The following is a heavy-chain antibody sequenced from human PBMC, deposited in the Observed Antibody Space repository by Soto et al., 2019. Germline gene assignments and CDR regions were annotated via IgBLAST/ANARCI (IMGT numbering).Heavy chain of an antibody. V-gene: IGHV4-39*01. CDR1: GGSISSSSYY. D-gene: IGHD5-18*01. Sequence: QLQLQESGPGLVKPSETLSLTCTVSGGSISSSSYYWGWIRQPPGKGLEWIGSIYYSGSTYYNPSLKSRVTISVDTSKNQFSLQLSSVTAADTAVYYCARTVDTAMVNPFDYWGQGTLVTVSS. CDR3: ARTVDTAMVNPFDY. CDR2: IYYSGST. J-gene: IGHJ4*02.